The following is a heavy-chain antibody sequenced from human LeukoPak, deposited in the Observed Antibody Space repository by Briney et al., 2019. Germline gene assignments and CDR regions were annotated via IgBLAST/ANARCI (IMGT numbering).Heavy chain of an antibody. J-gene: IGHJ3*02. CDR2: INPNSGGT. CDR1: GYTFTGYY. V-gene: IGHV1-2*02. D-gene: IGHD3-10*01. Sequence: ASVKVSCKASGYTFTGYYMHWVRQAPGQGLEWMGWINPNSGGTNYAQKFQGRVTMTRDTSISTAYMELRSLRSDDTAVYYCAREAMVRGVIGAFDIWGQGTMVTVSS. CDR3: AREAMVRGVIGAFDI.